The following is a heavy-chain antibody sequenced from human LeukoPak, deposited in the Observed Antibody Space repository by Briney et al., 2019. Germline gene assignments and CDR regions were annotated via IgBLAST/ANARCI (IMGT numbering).Heavy chain of an antibody. CDR1: GFTLSSYV. J-gene: IGHJ5*02. V-gene: IGHV3-48*03. CDR2: ISSSGSTT. Sequence: WGTLSLSCAVSGFTLSSYVMNWVRQPPGKGLEWVSHISSSGSTTYYVDSVTGRFTISRDNTKNSLYLQMNSLRADHTAVYYCARDLLSFGVVIPMDRWGQGTLVTVSS. D-gene: IGHD3-3*01. CDR3: ARDLLSFGVVIPMDR.